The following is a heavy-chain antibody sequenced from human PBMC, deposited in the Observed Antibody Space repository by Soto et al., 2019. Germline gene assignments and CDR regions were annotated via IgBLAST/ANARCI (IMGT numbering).Heavy chain of an antibody. V-gene: IGHV1-69*13. Sequence: SVKVSCKASGGTFSSYATSWVRQAPGQGLEWMGGIIPIFGTANYAQKFQGRVTVTADESTSTAYMELSSLRSEDTAVYYCARRLWGSTPVRYYGMDVWGQGTTVTVSS. J-gene: IGHJ6*02. CDR1: GGTFSSYA. CDR3: ARRLWGSTPVRYYGMDV. CDR2: IIPIFGTA. D-gene: IGHD3-16*01.